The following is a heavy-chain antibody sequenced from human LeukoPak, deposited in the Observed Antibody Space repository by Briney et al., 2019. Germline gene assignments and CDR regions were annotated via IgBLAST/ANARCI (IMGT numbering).Heavy chain of an antibody. D-gene: IGHD3-10*02. CDR2: ISYDGSNK. J-gene: IGHJ4*02. Sequence: GGSLRLSCAASGFTFSSYAMHWVRQAPGKGLEWVAVISYDGSNKYYADSVKGRFTISRDNSKNTLYLQMNSLRAEDTAVYYCARVVRGVIITNQPFDYWGQGTLVTVSS. CDR3: ARVVRGVIITNQPFDY. CDR1: GFTFSSYA. V-gene: IGHV3-30-3*01.